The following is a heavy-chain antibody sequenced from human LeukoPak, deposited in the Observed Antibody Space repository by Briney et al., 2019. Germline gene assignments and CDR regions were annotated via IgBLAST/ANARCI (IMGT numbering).Heavy chain of an antibody. J-gene: IGHJ5*02. D-gene: IGHD6-13*01. CDR1: GYTFTGYY. V-gene: IGHV1-2*02. Sequence: ASVKVSCKASGYTFTGYYMHWVRQAPGQGLEWMGWINPNSGGTNYAQKFQGRVTMTRNTSISTAYMELSSLRSEDTAVYYCARGPSIAAAGFYNWFDPWGQGTLVTVSS. CDR2: INPNSGGT. CDR3: ARGPSIAAAGFYNWFDP.